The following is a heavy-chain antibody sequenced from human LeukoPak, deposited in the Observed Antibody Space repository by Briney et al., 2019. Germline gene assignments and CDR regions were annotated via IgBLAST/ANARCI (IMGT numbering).Heavy chain of an antibody. Sequence: ASVKVSCKASGYTFTSYGISWVRQAPGQGLEWLGWISAYNGNTNYAQKLQGRVTMTTDTSTSTAYMELRSLRSDDTAVYYCARGPDPYGDSEPPDYWGQGTLVTVSS. CDR1: GYTFTSYG. CDR3: ARGPDPYGDSEPPDY. D-gene: IGHD4-17*01. V-gene: IGHV1-18*01. J-gene: IGHJ4*02. CDR2: ISAYNGNT.